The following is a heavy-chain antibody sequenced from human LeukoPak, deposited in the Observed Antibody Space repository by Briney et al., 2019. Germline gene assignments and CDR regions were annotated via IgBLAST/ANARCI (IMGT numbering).Heavy chain of an antibody. Sequence: ASVKVSCKASGYTFTSYGISWVRQAPGQGLEWMGWISAYNGNTNYVQKLQGRVTMTTDTSTSTAYMELRSLRSDDTAVYYCAGDRNPGIAVAGTSNDAFDIWGQGTMVTVSS. CDR2: ISAYNGNT. V-gene: IGHV1-18*01. J-gene: IGHJ3*02. D-gene: IGHD6-19*01. CDR1: GYTFTSYG. CDR3: AGDRNPGIAVAGTSNDAFDI.